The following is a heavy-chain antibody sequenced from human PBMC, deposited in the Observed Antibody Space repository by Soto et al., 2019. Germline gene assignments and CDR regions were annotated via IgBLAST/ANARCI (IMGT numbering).Heavy chain of an antibody. D-gene: IGHD4-17*01. V-gene: IGHV3-74*03. J-gene: IGHJ5*02. CDR2: INGDGSDT. CDR3: ARDQTTGDWFDA. CDR1: GFDFSNYW. Sequence: EVHLVESGGGLVQPGGSLRLSCGASGFDFSNYWMHWVRQAPGKGLVWVSRINGDGSDTKYADSVKGRFTISRDNDKNTVYLQMHSLRAEDTAVYYCARDQTTGDWFDAWGQGTLVTVSS.